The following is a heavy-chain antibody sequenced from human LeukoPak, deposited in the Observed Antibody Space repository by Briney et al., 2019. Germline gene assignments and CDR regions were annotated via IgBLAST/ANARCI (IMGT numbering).Heavy chain of an antibody. D-gene: IGHD4-23*01. CDR3: TTGPGNSGY. CDR1: GLTFSNAW. Sequence: PGGSLRLSCAVSGLTFSNAWMSWVRQAPGKGLEWVGRIKSKTVGGTIEYAAPVKGRFTISRDDSKNTVYLQMNSLKTEDTAVYYCTTGPGNSGYWGQGTLVTVSS. V-gene: IGHV3-15*01. J-gene: IGHJ4*02. CDR2: IKSKTVGGTI.